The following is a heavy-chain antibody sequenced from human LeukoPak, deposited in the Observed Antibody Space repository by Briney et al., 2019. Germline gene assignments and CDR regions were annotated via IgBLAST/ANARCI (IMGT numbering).Heavy chain of an antibody. Sequence: GGSLRLSCAASGFTFSSYGMHWVRQAPGKGLEWVAVIWYGGSNKYYADSVKGRFTISRDNSKNTLYLQMNSLRAEDTAVYYCARELYDILTGYYPNPFDYWGQGTLVTVSS. D-gene: IGHD3-9*01. V-gene: IGHV3-33*01. CDR2: IWYGGSNK. CDR1: GFTFSSYG. J-gene: IGHJ4*02. CDR3: ARELYDILTGYYPNPFDY.